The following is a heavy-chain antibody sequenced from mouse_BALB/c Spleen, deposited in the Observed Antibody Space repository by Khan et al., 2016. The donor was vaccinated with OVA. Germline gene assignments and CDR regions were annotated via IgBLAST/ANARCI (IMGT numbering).Heavy chain of an antibody. J-gene: IGHJ2*01. Sequence: EVQLVESGPGLVKPSQSLSLTCTVTGYSITTDYAWNWIRQFPGSKLEWMGHISYSGNTKYNPSLKSRISITRDTSKNQFFLQLKSVTTEDTARYYCARIYGGDSDYWGQGTTLTVSS. D-gene: IGHD1-1*01. V-gene: IGHV3-2*02. CDR1: GYSITTDYA. CDR2: ISYSGNT. CDR3: ARIYGGDSDY.